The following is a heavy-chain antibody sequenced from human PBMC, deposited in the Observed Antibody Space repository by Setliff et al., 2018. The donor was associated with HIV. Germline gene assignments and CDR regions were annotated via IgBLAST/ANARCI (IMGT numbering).Heavy chain of an antibody. CDR2: ITNTSDYI. D-gene: IGHD3-22*01. CDR3: ARDRDSIPSENWFDP. J-gene: IGHJ5*02. V-gene: IGHV3-21*01. Sequence: PGGSLRLSCEASGFTLTKYTMNWVRQAPGKGLEWVSSITNTSDYISYGDSVKGRFTISRDNSKNTVYLQMNSLRVEDTAVYYCARDRDSIPSENWFDPWGQGTLVTVSS. CDR1: GFTLTKYT.